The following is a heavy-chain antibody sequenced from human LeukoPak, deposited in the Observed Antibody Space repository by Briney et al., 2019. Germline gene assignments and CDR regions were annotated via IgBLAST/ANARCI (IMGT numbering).Heavy chain of an antibody. CDR1: GGSISAYY. J-gene: IGHJ6*02. CDR2: IYYSGST. Sequence: PSETLSLTCTVSGGSISAYYWSWVRQPPGTGLEWIGYIYYSGSTNYNPSLKSRVTISVDTSKNQFSLKLSSVTAADTAVYYCARSSVHGMDVWGQGTTVTVSS. V-gene: IGHV4-59*01. D-gene: IGHD6-6*01. CDR3: ARSSVHGMDV.